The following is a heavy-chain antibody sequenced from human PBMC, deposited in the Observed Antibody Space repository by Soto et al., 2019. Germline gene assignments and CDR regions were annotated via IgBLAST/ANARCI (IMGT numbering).Heavy chain of an antibody. D-gene: IGHD6-13*01. J-gene: IGHJ4*02. CDR1: GFTFSNYA. CDR2: ISGSGGST. V-gene: IGHV3-23*01. Sequence: EVQLLEPGGGLVQPGGSLRLSCAASGFTFSNYAVTWVRQAPGKGLEWVSTISGSGGSTYYADSVKGRFTISRDNSKNTLYLQMNSLRAEDTAVYYGAKDQGSSWYEIDYWGQGTLVTVSS. CDR3: AKDQGSSWYEIDY.